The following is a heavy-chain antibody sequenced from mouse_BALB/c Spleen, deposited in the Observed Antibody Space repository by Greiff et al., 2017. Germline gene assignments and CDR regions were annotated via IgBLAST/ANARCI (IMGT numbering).Heavy chain of an antibody. V-gene: IGHV3-2*02. CDR1: GYSITSDYA. CDR2: ISYSGST. D-gene: IGHD2-1*01. CDR3: ARRGNGNYEDFDY. J-gene: IGHJ2*01. Sequence: EVKLQESGPGLVKPSQSLSLTCTVTGYSITSDYAWNWIRQFPGNKLEWMGYISYSGSTSYNPSLKSRISITRDTSKNQFFLQLNSVTTEDTATYYCARRGNGNYEDFDYWGQGTTLTVSS.